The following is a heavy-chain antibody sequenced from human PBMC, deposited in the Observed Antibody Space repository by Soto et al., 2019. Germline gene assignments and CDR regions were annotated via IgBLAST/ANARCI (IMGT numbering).Heavy chain of an antibody. CDR2: IIPIFGTA. J-gene: IGHJ4*02. V-gene: IGHV1-69*13. D-gene: IGHD3-3*01. CDR1: GGTFSSYA. Sequence: SVKVSCKASGGTFSSYAISWVRKAPGQGLGWMGGIIPIFGTANYAQKFQGRVTITADESTSTAYMELSSLRSEDTAVYYCARSHCFWSGNGQASDYWGQGTLVTVSS. CDR3: ARSHCFWSGNGQASDY.